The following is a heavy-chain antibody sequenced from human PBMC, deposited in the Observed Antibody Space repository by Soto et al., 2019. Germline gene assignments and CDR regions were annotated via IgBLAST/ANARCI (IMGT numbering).Heavy chain of an antibody. J-gene: IGHJ5*02. CDR2: TYYRSKWYN. CDR1: GDSVSSNTAA. D-gene: IGHD6-13*01. V-gene: IGHV6-1*01. Sequence: SQTRSLTGTISGDSVSSNTAAWNWIRQSPSRGLEWLGRTYYRSKWYNDYAVSVKSRITINPDTSKNQFSLQLNSVTPEDTAVYYCAREEGAAEAAPGGWFDPWGEGTLVTVSS. CDR3: AREEGAAEAAPGGWFDP.